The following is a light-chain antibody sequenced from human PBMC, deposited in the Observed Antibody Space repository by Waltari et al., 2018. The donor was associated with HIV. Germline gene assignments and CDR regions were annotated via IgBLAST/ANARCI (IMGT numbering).Light chain of an antibody. CDR1: ALPKTY. CDR2: EDS. J-gene: IGLJ1*01. CDR3: YSTDSSGNHGV. Sequence: SYELTQPPSVSVSPGQTARITCSGDALPKTYAYWYQQKSGQAPVLVIYEDSKRPSGIPERFSGSSSGTMATLTIRGAQVEDEADYYCYSTDSSGNHGVFGTGTTVTVL. V-gene: IGLV3-10*01.